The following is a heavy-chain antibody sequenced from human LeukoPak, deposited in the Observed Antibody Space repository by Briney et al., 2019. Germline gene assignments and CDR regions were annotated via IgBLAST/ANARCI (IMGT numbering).Heavy chain of an antibody. D-gene: IGHD3-10*01. CDR3: ANLKFRVRGPRGVAY. J-gene: IGHJ4*02. Sequence: GSLRLSCTASGFTFSTYGMSWVRQAPGKGLEWVSTISDSGGRTYYADSVKGRFNISRDDSKNTLFLQINSLRADDTAIYYCANLKFRVRGPRGVAYWGQGTLVTVSS. CDR2: ISDSGGRT. CDR1: GFTFSTYG. V-gene: IGHV3-23*01.